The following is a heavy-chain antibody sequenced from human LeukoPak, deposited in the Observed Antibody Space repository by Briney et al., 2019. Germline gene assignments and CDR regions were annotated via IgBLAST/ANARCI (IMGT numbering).Heavy chain of an antibody. D-gene: IGHD7-27*01. CDR1: GGSISSYY. Sequence: SETLSLTCTVSGGSISSYYWSRIRQPPGKGLEWIGYIYYSGSTNYNPSLKSRVTISVDTSKNQFSLKLSSVTAADTAAYYCARVTGDWYFDLWGRGTLVTVSS. J-gene: IGHJ2*01. CDR2: IYYSGST. V-gene: IGHV4-59*01. CDR3: ARVTGDWYFDL.